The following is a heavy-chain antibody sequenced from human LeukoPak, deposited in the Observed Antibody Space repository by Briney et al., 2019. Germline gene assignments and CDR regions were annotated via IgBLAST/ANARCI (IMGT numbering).Heavy chain of an antibody. V-gene: IGHV4-59*12. CDR2: IYDSGST. CDR1: GGSINSYY. Sequence: SETLSLTCTVSGGSINSYYWSWIRQPPGKGLEWIGYIYDSGSTNYNPSIKSRVTMSVDTSKNQFSLKLSSVTAADTAVYYCARVTVGQQLAYYYYYMDAWGKGTTVTISS. D-gene: IGHD6-13*01. J-gene: IGHJ6*03. CDR3: ARVTVGQQLAYYYYYMDA.